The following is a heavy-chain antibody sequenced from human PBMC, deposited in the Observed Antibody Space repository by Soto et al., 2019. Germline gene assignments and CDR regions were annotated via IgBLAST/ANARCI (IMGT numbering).Heavy chain of an antibody. V-gene: IGHV4-31*03. CDR3: AIAVRPTGTPGYWYFDR. J-gene: IGHJ2*01. Sequence: QVQLQESGPGLVRPSQTLSLTCNVAGVSINTGGFYWTWLRQHPGKGLEWIGYIYYTGSTDYNPSIKSRVTISLDTSKNQFSRRLTSVTAADRAIYYGAIAVRPTGTPGYWYFDRWGRGTLVTVSS. D-gene: IGHD1-1*01. CDR2: IYYTGST. CDR1: GVSINTGGFY.